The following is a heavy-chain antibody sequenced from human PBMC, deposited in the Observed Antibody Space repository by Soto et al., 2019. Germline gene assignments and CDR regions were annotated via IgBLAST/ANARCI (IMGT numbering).Heavy chain of an antibody. CDR1: GFTFSSYE. J-gene: IGHJ3*02. V-gene: IGHV3-48*03. Sequence: LRLSCAVSGFTFSSYEMNWVRQAPGKGLEWVSYISSSGSTIYYADSVKGRFTISRDNAKNSLYLQMNSLRAEDTAAYYCARKGIAVAGIAFDIWGQGTMVTVSS. CDR2: ISSSGSTI. CDR3: ARKGIAVAGIAFDI. D-gene: IGHD6-19*01.